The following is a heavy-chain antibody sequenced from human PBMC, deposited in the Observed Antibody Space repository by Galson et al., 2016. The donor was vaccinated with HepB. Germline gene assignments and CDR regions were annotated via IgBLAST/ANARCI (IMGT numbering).Heavy chain of an antibody. CDR2: IYPRDSDS. D-gene: IGHD3-3*01. CDR1: GYSFSSSW. CDR3: VRGGDFWSGYPDY. J-gene: IGHJ4*02. Sequence: QSGAEVKKPGESLKISCKASGYSFSSSWIAWVRQMPGKGLDWMGVIYPRDSDSRYSPSFQGQVSISADKSISTAYLQWSSLKASDTAIYFCVRGGDFWSGYPDYWGQGTLVTVSS. V-gene: IGHV5-51*01.